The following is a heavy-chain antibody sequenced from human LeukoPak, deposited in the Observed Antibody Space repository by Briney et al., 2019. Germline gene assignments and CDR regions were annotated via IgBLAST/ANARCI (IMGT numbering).Heavy chain of an antibody. CDR1: GYTFSGYY. CDR3: ARPNYRCIAARPGFDY. Sequence: GASVNLSCKASGYTFSGYYMHWVRQAPGQGLESMGWINPNSGGTNHAQKFQLRVTMTRDTSIRTAYMELSRLRSDDTAVYYCARPNYRCIAARPGFDYWGQGTLVTVSS. V-gene: IGHV1-2*02. D-gene: IGHD6-6*01. CDR2: INPNSGGT. J-gene: IGHJ4*02.